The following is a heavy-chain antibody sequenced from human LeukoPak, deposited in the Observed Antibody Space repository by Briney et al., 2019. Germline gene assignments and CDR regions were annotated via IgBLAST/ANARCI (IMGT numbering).Heavy chain of an antibody. V-gene: IGHV3-21*01. Sequence: GGSLRLSCAASGFTFSSYSMNWVRQAPGKGLEWVSSISSSSSYIYYADSVKGRFTISRDNAKNSLYLQMNSLRAEDTAVYYCARVAGLQWLGPFDYWGQGTLVTVSS. CDR3: ARVAGLQWLGPFDY. CDR1: GFTFSSYS. J-gene: IGHJ4*02. CDR2: ISSSSSYI. D-gene: IGHD6-19*01.